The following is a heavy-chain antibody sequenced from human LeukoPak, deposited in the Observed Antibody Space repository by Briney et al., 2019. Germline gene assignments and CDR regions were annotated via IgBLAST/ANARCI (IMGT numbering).Heavy chain of an antibody. CDR1: GGSLSSSRYY. Sequence: SETLSLTRTVSGGSLSSSRYYWGWIRQPPGKGLEWIGNIYYSGSTYHNPSLKSRVTISVDTSKNQFSLKLSSVTAADTAVYYCAREVYSRGPSRYSGYDNHDAFDIWGQGTMVTVSS. D-gene: IGHD5-12*01. CDR2: IYYSGST. V-gene: IGHV4-39*07. J-gene: IGHJ3*02. CDR3: AREVYSRGPSRYSGYDNHDAFDI.